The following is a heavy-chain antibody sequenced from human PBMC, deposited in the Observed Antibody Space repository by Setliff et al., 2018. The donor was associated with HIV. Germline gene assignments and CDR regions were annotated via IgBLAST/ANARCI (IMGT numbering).Heavy chain of an antibody. Sequence: SETLSLTCTVSGGSINRSPYYWGWIRQPPGKGLEWIASIFYSGSTYHNPSLKSRVTISVDTANNQFSLKVNSMTAADSAVYYCAILKGTNCPIWGQGTMVTVSS. J-gene: IGHJ3*02. V-gene: IGHV4-39*07. CDR2: IFYSGST. D-gene: IGHD7-27*01. CDR3: AILKGTNCPI. CDR1: GGSINRSPYY.